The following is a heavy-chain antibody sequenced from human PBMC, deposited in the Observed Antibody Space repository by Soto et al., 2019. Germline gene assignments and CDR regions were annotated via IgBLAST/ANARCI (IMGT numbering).Heavy chain of an antibody. CDR1: GFTFSSYS. Sequence: GGSLRLSCAASGFTFSSYSMNWVRQAPGKGLEWVSSISSSSYIYYADSVKGRFTISRDNAKNSLYLQMNSLRAEDTAVYYCARDRPVVTIFGVVTPDGMDVWGQGTTVTVSS. CDR3: ARDRPVVTIFGVVTPDGMDV. J-gene: IGHJ6*02. V-gene: IGHV3-21*01. CDR2: ISSSSYI. D-gene: IGHD3-3*01.